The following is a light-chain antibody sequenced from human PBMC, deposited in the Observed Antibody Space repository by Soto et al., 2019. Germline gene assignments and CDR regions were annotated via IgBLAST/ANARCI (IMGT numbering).Light chain of an antibody. Sequence: DIQMTQSPSSVSASVGDRVTITCRASQGISGLLAWYQQKPGKAPKLLIYAASTVETGVPSRFSGGRSGTDFTLTINNLQPEDFATYYCQQATISQLTFGGGTKVEIK. V-gene: IGKV1-12*01. CDR3: QQATISQLT. CDR2: AAS. J-gene: IGKJ4*01. CDR1: QGISGL.